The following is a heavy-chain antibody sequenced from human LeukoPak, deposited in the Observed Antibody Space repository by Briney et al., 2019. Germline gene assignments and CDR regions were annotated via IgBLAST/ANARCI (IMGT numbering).Heavy chain of an antibody. D-gene: IGHD3-22*01. CDR1: GFTFDDYA. V-gene: IGHV3-9*01. Sequence: PGRSLRLSCAASGFTFDDYAMHWVRQAPGKGLEWVSGISWNSGSIGYADSVKGRFTISRDNAKNSLYLQMNSLRAEDTALYYCAKDRADSSGYYYDYWGHGTLVTVSS. J-gene: IGHJ4*01. CDR2: ISWNSGSI. CDR3: AKDRADSSGYYYDY.